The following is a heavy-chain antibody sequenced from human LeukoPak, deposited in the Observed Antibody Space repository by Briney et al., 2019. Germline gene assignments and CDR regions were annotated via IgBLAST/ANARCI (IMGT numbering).Heavy chain of an antibody. CDR3: ASRSTYYYDSSGYYYNGKEIDY. Sequence: SETLSLTCTVSGGSISSSSYYWGWIRQPPGKGLEWIGSIYYSGGTYYNPSLKSRVTISVDTSKNQFSLKLSSVTAADTAVYYCASRSTYYYDSSGYYYNGKEIDYWGQGTLVTVSS. CDR2: IYYSGGT. D-gene: IGHD3-22*01. V-gene: IGHV4-39*07. CDR1: GGSISSSSYY. J-gene: IGHJ4*02.